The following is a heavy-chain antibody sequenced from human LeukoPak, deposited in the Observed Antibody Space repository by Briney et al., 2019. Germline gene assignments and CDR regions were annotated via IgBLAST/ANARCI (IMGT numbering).Heavy chain of an antibody. Sequence: GASVQVSCMASGYTFTDYYMHWLRQAPGQGLEWMGWINPNSGGTNYAQKFQGRVTMTRDTSISTAYMELSRLRSDDTAVYYCARDLVVGYCSGCSCYSGLYYFDYWGQGTLVTVSS. D-gene: IGHD2-15*01. J-gene: IGHJ4*02. CDR3: ARDLVVGYCSGCSCYSGLYYFDY. V-gene: IGHV1-2*02. CDR1: GYTFTDYY. CDR2: INPNSGGT.